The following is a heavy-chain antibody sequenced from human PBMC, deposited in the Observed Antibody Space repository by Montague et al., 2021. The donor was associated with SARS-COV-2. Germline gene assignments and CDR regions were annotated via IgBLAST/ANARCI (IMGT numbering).Heavy chain of an antibody. V-gene: IGHV4-34*01. J-gene: IGHJ5*02. D-gene: IGHD3-3*01. CDR1: TDSFSGYY. CDR2: ITHSGST. Sequence: SETLSLTCAVYTDSFSGYYWSWIRQSPGKGLEWIGEITHSGSTNHNPSLQSRVTISVDKSKKQVSLKLRSLTAADTAVYYCARGADYDFWSGFLVYKWFGPWGQGPPVIVSS. CDR3: ARGADYDFWSGFLVYKWFGP.